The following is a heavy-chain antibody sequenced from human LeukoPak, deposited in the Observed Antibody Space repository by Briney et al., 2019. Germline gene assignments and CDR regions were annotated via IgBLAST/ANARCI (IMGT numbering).Heavy chain of an antibody. CDR3: ARGDGVITFGGVIAPLDY. Sequence: SSETLSLPCAVYGGPFSGYYWSWIRQPPGQGLEWSGEINHSGSTNYNPSLKSRVTISVDTSKNQFSLKLSSGTAADTAVYYCARGDGVITFGGVIAPLDYWGQGTLVTVSS. J-gene: IGHJ4*02. D-gene: IGHD3-16*02. V-gene: IGHV4-34*01. CDR2: INHSGST. CDR1: GGPFSGYY.